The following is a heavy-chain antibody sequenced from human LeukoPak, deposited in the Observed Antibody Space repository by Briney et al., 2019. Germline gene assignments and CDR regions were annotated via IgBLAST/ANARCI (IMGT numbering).Heavy chain of an antibody. CDR3: AKPRYSSGWYFDY. D-gene: IGHD6-19*01. J-gene: IGHJ4*02. Sequence: TGGSLRLSCVASGFTFSSYAMSWVRQAPGKGLEWVSIISDSGGSTYYADSVKGRFTISRDNSKNTLYLEMNSLRAEDTAVYYCAKPRYSSGWYFDYWGQGVLVTVSS. V-gene: IGHV3-23*01. CDR2: ISDSGGST. CDR1: GFTFSSYA.